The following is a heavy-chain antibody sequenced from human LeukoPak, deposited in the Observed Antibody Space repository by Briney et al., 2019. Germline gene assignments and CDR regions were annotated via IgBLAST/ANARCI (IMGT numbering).Heavy chain of an antibody. CDR2: FDTEDGET. V-gene: IGHV1-24*01. Sequence: ASVKLSCKVSGYTLTELSMHWVRQAPGKGLEWMGGFDTEDGETIYAQKFQGRVTMTEDTSTDTAYMELSSPRSEDTAAYYCATNSKRGNWDYIPSDYWGQGTLVTVSS. D-gene: IGHD4-4*01. CDR3: ATNSKRGNWDYIPSDY. J-gene: IGHJ4*02. CDR1: GYTLTELS.